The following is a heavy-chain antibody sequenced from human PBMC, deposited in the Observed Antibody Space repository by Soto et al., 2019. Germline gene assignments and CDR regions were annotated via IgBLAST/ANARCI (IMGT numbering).Heavy chain of an antibody. CDR1: GGTFSSYA. CDR3: ARDPHYDFWSGYYFDY. V-gene: IGHV1-69*01. J-gene: IGHJ4*02. Sequence: QVQLVQSGAEVQKPGSSVKVSCKASGGTFSSYAISWVRQAPGQGLEWMGGIIPIFGTANYAQKFQGRVTITADESTSTAYMELSSLRSEDTAVYYCARDPHYDFWSGYYFDYWGQGTLVTVSS. CDR2: IIPIFGTA. D-gene: IGHD3-3*01.